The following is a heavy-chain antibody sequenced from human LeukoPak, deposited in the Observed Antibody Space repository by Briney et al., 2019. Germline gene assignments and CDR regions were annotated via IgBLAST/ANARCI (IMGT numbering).Heavy chain of an antibody. CDR2: MNNSGST. CDR1: GGSISGYY. D-gene: IGHD3-22*01. J-gene: IGHJ4*02. CDR3: ARGLGSRYYDSISLAY. Sequence: PSETLSLTCAVYGGSISGYYWSWIRHPPGQGLEWVGEMNNSGSTNYNPSLKSRVTISVDTSKNQFSLKLSSVTAADTAVYYCARGLGSRYYDSISLAYWGQGTLVTVSS. V-gene: IGHV4-34*01.